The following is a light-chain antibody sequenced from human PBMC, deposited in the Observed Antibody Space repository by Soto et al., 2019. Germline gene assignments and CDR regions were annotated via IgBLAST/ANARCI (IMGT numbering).Light chain of an antibody. CDR3: QHYNELPLT. Sequence: EIVMTQSPATLSVSPGERATLSCRASQGVSTNLAWYQQKPGQGPRLLIFGASTRAIGIPARFSGSGSGTDFTLTISSLQSEDFAVYYCQHYNELPLTFGGGTKVDIK. CDR2: GAS. V-gene: IGKV3-15*01. J-gene: IGKJ4*01. CDR1: QGVSTN.